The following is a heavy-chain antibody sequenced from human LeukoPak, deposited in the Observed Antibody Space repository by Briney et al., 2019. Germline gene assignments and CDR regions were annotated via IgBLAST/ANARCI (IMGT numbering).Heavy chain of an antibody. Sequence: SETLSLTCTVSGGSLSSYYWSWIRQPPGKGLEWIGYIYYSGSTNYNPSLKSRVTISVDTSKNQFSLKLSSVTAADTAVYYCARGGGHGGNYNPWGQGTLVTVSS. V-gene: IGHV4-59*01. CDR3: ARGGGHGGNYNP. J-gene: IGHJ5*02. CDR1: GGSLSSYY. CDR2: IYYSGST. D-gene: IGHD4-23*01.